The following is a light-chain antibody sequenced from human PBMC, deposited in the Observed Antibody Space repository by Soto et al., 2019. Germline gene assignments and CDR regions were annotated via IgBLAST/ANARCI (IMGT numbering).Light chain of an antibody. J-gene: IGKJ1*01. Sequence: DILMTQSPATLSLSPVARATLSCMASQSVSSNLAWYQQKPGQAPRLLIQRASTRATGIPARFSGSGSGTEFTLTISSLQSEDFAVYFCQQYNNWPGTFGQGTKVDIK. CDR2: RAS. CDR3: QQYNNWPGT. V-gene: IGKV3-15*01. CDR1: QSVSSN.